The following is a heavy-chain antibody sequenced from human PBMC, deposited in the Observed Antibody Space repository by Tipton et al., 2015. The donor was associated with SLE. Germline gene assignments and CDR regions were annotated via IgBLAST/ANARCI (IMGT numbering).Heavy chain of an antibody. CDR1: GGSINSSNYY. CDR2: IHTSGTT. D-gene: IGHD4/OR15-4a*01. V-gene: IGHV4-61*09. Sequence: TLSLTCTVSGGSINSSNYYWGWIRQPPGKGLEWIGHIHTSGTTNYNPSLKSRVSISTDTSKNQFSLTLTSVTAADTAVYYCARDLAYAWCYYWGQGTLVTVSS. J-gene: IGHJ4*02. CDR3: ARDLAYAWCYY.